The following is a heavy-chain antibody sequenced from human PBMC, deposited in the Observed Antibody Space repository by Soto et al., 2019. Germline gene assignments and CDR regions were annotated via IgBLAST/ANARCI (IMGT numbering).Heavy chain of an antibody. Sequence: ASVKVSCKASGYTFTSYGISWVRQAPGQGLEWMGWISAYNGNTNYAQKLQGRVTMTTDTSTSTAYMELRSLRSDDTAVYYCARRGGYEDYYYYGMDVWGQGTTVTVSS. J-gene: IGHJ6*02. CDR2: ISAYNGNT. V-gene: IGHV1-18*04. CDR3: ARRGGYEDYYYYGMDV. D-gene: IGHD5-12*01. CDR1: GYTFTSYG.